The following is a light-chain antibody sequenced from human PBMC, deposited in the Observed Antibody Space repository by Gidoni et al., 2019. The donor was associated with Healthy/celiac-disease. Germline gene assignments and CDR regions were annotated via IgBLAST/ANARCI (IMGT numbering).Light chain of an antibody. V-gene: IGLV3-10*01. CDR2: EDS. J-gene: IGLJ3*02. CDR3: YSTDSSGNHRV. CDR1: ALPKKY. Sequence: SYELTQPPSVSVSPGQTARITCSGDALPKKYPYWYQQKSGQAPVLVIYEDSKRPSGIPERFSGSSSGTMATLTISGAQVEDEADYYCYSTDSSGNHRVFGGGTKLTV.